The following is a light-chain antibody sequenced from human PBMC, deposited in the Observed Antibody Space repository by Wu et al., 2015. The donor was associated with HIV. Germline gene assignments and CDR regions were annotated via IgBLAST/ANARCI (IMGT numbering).Light chain of an antibody. Sequence: ETVMTQSPTTLSLSPGERATLSCRASQSVSGHLAWYQQKPGQAPRLLIYGSHHRASGVPDRFSGSGSGTEFTLTISSLQSEDFAEYYCQQYSKWPPHFGQGTKLEIK. CDR1: QSVSGH. J-gene: IGKJ2*01. CDR2: GSH. V-gene: IGKV3-15*01. CDR3: QQYSKWPPH.